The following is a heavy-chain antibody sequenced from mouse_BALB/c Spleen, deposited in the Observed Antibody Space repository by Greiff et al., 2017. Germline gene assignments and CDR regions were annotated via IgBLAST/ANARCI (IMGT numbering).Heavy chain of an antibody. V-gene: IGHV5-12-2*01. J-gene: IGHJ2*01. D-gene: IGHD2-4*01. CDR2: ISNGGGST. CDR1: GFTFSSYT. CDR3: ARGSTMITPYYFDY. Sequence: EVNVVESGGGLVQPGGSLKLSCAASGFTFSSYTMSWVRQTPEKRLEWVAYISNGGGSTYYPDTVKGRFTISRDNAKNTLYLQMSSLKSEDTAMYYCARGSTMITPYYFDYWGQGTTLTVSS.